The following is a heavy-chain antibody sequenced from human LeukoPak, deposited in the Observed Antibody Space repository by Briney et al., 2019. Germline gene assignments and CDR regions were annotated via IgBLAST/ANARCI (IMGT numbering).Heavy chain of an antibody. CDR1: GGSISSYY. CDR2: IYYSGST. D-gene: IGHD6-13*01. CDR3: ARGGYSSSWYNWFDP. Sequence: SETLSLTCTVSGGSISSYYWSWIRQPPGKGLEWIGYIYYSGSTNYNPSLKGRVTISVDTPKNQFSLKLSSVTAADTAVYYCARGGYSSSWYNWFDPWGQGTLVTVSS. V-gene: IGHV4-59*01. J-gene: IGHJ5*02.